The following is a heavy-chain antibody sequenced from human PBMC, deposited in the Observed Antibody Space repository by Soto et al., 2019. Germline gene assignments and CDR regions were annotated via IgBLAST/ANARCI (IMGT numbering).Heavy chain of an antibody. D-gene: IGHD4-17*01. CDR2: ISYGGSKK. V-gene: IGHV3-30*18. J-gene: IGHJ4*02. CDR3: AKEGLRWTPDY. Sequence: QVQLVESGGGVVQPGRSLRLSCAASGFIFSSYGMLWVRQAPGKGLEWVAVISYGGSKKYYADPVKGRFTISRDNSKNTLYLQMNSLRAEDTAVYYCAKEGLRWTPDYWGQGTLVTVSS. CDR1: GFIFSSYG.